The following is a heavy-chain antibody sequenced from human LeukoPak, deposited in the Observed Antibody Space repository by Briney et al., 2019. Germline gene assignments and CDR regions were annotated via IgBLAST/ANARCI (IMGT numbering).Heavy chain of an antibody. CDR2: IYYTGNT. V-gene: IGHV4-39*01. J-gene: IGHJ4*02. Sequence: SETLSLTCTVSGGSISSSTYYWGWIRQPPGKGLEWIGSIYYTGNTYYNSSLKSRVSISVDTSKNQFSLRVNSVTAADTAVYYCARSCRQHQVSPGYFDDWVQGTLVTVSS. CDR1: GGSISSSTYY. D-gene: IGHD6-13*01. CDR3: ARSCRQHQVSPGYFDD.